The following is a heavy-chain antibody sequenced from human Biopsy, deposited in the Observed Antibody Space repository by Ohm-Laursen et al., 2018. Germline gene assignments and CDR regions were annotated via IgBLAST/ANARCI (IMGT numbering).Heavy chain of an antibody. CDR1: GYCFSTYD. Sequence: ASVTVSCHASGYCFSTYDVNWVRQARGHGLEWKGWMIPSSGKTGYAQRFQGRVTLTMNTSISTAYMELSGLRSEDTAVYFCARGYSRRVSIFEASIYWFDTWGQGTLVTVSS. V-gene: IGHV1-8*01. D-gene: IGHD6-6*01. CDR2: MIPSSGKT. CDR3: ARGYSRRVSIFEASIYWFDT. J-gene: IGHJ5*02.